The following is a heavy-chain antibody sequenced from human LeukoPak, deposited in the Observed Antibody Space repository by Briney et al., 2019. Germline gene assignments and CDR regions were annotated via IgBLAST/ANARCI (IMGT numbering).Heavy chain of an antibody. CDR1: GYTFTSYD. CDR2: IIPIFGTA. V-gene: IGHV1-69*06. D-gene: IGHD1-26*01. J-gene: IGHJ4*02. CDR3: AKDRRWGYYFDY. Sequence: SVKVSCKASGYTFTSYDINWVRQAPGQGLEWMGGIIPIFGTANYAQKFQGRVTITADKSTSTAYMELSSLRSEDTAVYYCAKDRRWGYYFDYWGQGTLVTVSS.